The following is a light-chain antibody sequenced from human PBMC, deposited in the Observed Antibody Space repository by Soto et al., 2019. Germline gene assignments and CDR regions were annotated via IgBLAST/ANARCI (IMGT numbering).Light chain of an antibody. V-gene: IGKV2D-29*02. J-gene: IGKJ5*01. CDR2: EVS. Sequence: DVVMTQTPLSLSVAPGQPASISCKSSQSLLHITGEPFLFWYLQKPGQSPQLLLYEVSTRVSGVPDRFSGSGSGTDFTLEISRVETDDVGIYYCMQSTQLPPTFGQGTRLGIE. CDR1: QSLLHITGEPF. CDR3: MQSTQLPPT.